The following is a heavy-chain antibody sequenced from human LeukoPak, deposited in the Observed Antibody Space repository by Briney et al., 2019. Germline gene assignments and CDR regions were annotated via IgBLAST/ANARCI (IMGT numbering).Heavy chain of an antibody. J-gene: IGHJ3*02. D-gene: IGHD2/OR15-2a*01. V-gene: IGHV1-2*06. CDR1: GYTFTGYY. CDR2: INPNSGGT. CDR3: ARELASNIRSFDM. Sequence: ASVKVSCKASGYTFTGYYMHWVRQAPGQGLEWMGRINPNSGGTNYAQKFQGRVTMTRDTSISTAYMELSRLRSDDTAVYYCARELASNIRSFDMWGQGTMVTVSS.